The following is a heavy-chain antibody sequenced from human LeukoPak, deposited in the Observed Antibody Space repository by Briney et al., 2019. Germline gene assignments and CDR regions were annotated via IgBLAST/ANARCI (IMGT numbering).Heavy chain of an antibody. V-gene: IGHV1-2*02. J-gene: IGHJ4*02. D-gene: IGHD2-15*01. CDR3: ARALGFCSGGSCLQYYFDF. CDR1: GYIFTDYY. CDR2: INPNTGGT. Sequence: ASVKVSCKASGYIFTDYYVHWVRQAPGQGLEWIGWINPNTGGTNLPQRFQGRVTMTRDTSSTTAYMDLSRLTSDDTAVYFCARALGFCSGGSCLQYYFDFWGQGTLVTVSS.